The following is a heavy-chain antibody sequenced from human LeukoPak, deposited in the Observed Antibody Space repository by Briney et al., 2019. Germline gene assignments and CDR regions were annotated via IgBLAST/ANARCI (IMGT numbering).Heavy chain of an antibody. CDR2: ISGSGGST. CDR1: GFTFSNYA. CDR3: AKESKSNYYQYYGMDV. J-gene: IGHJ6*02. Sequence: PGGSLRLSCAASGFTFSNYAMNWVRQAPGKGLQRVSGISGSGGSTYYADSVKGRFTISRDNSKNTLYLQMNSLRAEDTAVYYCAKESKSNYYQYYGMDVWGQGTTVTVSS. V-gene: IGHV3-23*01.